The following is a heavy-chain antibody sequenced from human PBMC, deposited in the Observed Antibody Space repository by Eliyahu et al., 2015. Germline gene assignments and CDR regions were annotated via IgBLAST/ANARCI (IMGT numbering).Heavy chain of an antibody. CDR3: ARMGTLGYYFDY. D-gene: IGHD7-27*01. V-gene: IGHV4-59*01. J-gene: IGHJ4*02. CDR2: IYYSGST. Sequence: QVQLQESGPGLVKPSETXSLTCTVSXGSIXSYYWSWIRQPPEKGPEWIGYIYYSGSTNYNPSLRSRVTISVDTSKNQFSLELRSVTAADTAVYYCARMGTLGYYFDYWGQGTLVTVSS. CDR1: XGSIXSYY.